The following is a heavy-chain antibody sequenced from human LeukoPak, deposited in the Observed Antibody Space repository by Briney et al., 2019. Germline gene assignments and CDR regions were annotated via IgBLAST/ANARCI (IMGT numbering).Heavy chain of an antibody. CDR1: GFTVSSNY. D-gene: IGHD3-10*02. CDR2: IYSGGST. CDR3: AELGITMIGGV. V-gene: IGHV3-53*01. J-gene: IGHJ6*04. Sequence: GGSLRLSCAASGFTVSSNYMSWVRQAPGKGLEWVSVIYSGGSTYYTDSVKGRFTISRDNSKNTLYLQMNSLRAEDTAVYYCAELGITMIGGVWGKGTTVTISS.